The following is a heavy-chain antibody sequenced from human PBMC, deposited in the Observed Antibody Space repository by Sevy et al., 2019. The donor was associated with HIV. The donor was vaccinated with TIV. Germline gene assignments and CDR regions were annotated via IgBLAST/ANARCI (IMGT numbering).Heavy chain of an antibody. CDR2: ISSSSSTI. CDR1: GFTFSSYS. D-gene: IGHD4-17*01. V-gene: IGHV3-48*01. J-gene: IGHJ4*02. Sequence: GGSLRLSCAASGFTFSSYSMNWVRQAPGKGLEWVSYISSSSSTIYYADSVKGRFTISRDNAKNSLYLQMNSLRAEDTAVYYCARDWLSVTPDFDYWGQGTLVTVSS. CDR3: ARDWLSVTPDFDY.